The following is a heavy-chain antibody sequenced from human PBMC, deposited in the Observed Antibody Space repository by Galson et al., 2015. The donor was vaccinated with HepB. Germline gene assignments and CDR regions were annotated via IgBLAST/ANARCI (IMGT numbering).Heavy chain of an antibody. CDR2: IYWNDDK. CDR3: AHSGRIGQLLWFGEFPYWFDP. Sequence: ALVKPTQTLTLTCTFSGFSLSTSGVGVGWIRQPPGKALEWLALIYWNDDKRYSPSLKSRLTITKDTSKNQVVLTMTNMDPVDTATYYCAHSGRIGQLLWFGEFPYWFDPWGQGTLVTVSS. D-gene: IGHD3-10*01. V-gene: IGHV2-5*01. CDR1: GFSLSTSGVG. J-gene: IGHJ5*02.